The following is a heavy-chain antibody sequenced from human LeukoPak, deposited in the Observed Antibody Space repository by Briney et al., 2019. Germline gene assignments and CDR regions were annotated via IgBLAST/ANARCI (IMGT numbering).Heavy chain of an antibody. CDR2: IYYSGST. CDR1: GGSISSSSYY. D-gene: IGHD2-21*02. Sequence: PSETLSLTCTVSGGSISSSSYYWGWIRQPPGKGLEWIGSIYYSGSTYYNPSLKSRVTISVDTSKNQFSLKLSSVTAADTAVYYCAREYYTYCGGDCTNAFDIWGQGTMVTVSS. CDR3: AREYYTYCGGDCTNAFDI. J-gene: IGHJ3*02. V-gene: IGHV4-39*07.